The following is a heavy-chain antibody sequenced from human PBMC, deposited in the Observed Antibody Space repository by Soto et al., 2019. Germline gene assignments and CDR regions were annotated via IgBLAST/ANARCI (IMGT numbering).Heavy chain of an antibody. CDR3: ARQVYSSGWSEDY. CDR2: IYYSGST. CDR1: GGSISSSSYY. J-gene: IGHJ4*02. Sequence: QLQLQESGPGLVKPSETLSLTCTVSGGSISSSSYYWGWIRQPPGKGLEWIGSIYYSGSTYYNPSLKSRVTISVDTSKNQFSLKLSSVTAADTAVYYCARQVYSSGWSEDYWGQGTLVTVSS. V-gene: IGHV4-39*01. D-gene: IGHD6-19*01.